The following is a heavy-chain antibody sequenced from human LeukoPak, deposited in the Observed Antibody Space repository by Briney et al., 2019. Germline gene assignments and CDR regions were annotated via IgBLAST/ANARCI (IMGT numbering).Heavy chain of an antibody. D-gene: IGHD1-26*01. CDR2: MNPNSGNT. CDR1: GYTFTNYG. Sequence: GASVKVSCKASGYTFTNYGISWVRQAPGQGLEWMGWMNPNSGNTGYAQKFQGRVTITRNTSISTAYMELSSLRSEDTAVYYCARLRGSYYYFDYWGQGTLVTVSS. V-gene: IGHV1-8*03. CDR3: ARLRGSYYYFDY. J-gene: IGHJ4*02.